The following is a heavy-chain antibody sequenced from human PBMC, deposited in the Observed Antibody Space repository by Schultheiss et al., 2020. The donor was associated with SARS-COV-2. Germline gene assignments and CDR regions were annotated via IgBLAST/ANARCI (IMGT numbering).Heavy chain of an antibody. V-gene: IGHV1-69*13. CDR1: GYTFTSYG. J-gene: IGHJ4*02. Sequence: SVKVSCKASGYTFTSYGISWVRQAPGQGLEWMGGIIPIFGTANYAQKFQGRVTITADESTSTAYMELSSLRSEDTAVYYCARGSGKQIDYWGQGTLVTVSS. CDR2: IIPIFGTA. CDR3: ARGSGKQIDY. D-gene: IGHD6-19*01.